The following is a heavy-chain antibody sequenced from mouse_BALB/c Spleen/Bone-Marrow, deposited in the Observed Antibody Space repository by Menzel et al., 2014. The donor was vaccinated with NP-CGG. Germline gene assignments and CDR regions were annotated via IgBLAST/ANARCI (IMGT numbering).Heavy chain of an antibody. CDR2: SRNKANDYTT. CDR1: GFTFSDFY. J-gene: IGHJ4*01. V-gene: IGHV7-1*02. CDR3: ARDPRWLLAMDN. D-gene: IGHD2-3*01. Sequence: EVMLVESGGGLVQPGGSLRLSCATSGFTFSDFYMEWVRQPPGKRLEWTAASRNKANDYTTEYSASVRGRFIVSRDTSQSILYLQMNSLRAEDTAIYYCARDPRWLLAMDNWGQGTSVTVSS.